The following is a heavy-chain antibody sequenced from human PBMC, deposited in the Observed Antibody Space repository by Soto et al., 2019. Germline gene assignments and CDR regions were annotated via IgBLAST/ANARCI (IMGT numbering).Heavy chain of an antibody. J-gene: IGHJ4*02. CDR3: ARGMGQPLDY. Sequence: QVQLVQSGAEVKKPGASVKVSFKASDYTFTRYDISWVRQAPGQGLEWRGWISTYNGNTNYAQKLQGRVTMTTDTATSTAYMELRSLRSDDTAVYYCARGMGQPLDYWGQGTLVTVYS. CDR1: DYTFTRYD. V-gene: IGHV1-18*01. D-gene: IGHD3-16*01. CDR2: ISTYNGNT.